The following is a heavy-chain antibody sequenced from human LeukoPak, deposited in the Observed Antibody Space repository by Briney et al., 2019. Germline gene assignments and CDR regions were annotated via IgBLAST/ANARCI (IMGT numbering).Heavy chain of an antibody. V-gene: IGHV4-39*01. CDR2: ITYDGSA. CDR3: ARQFATASADTRGYFDF. D-gene: IGHD2-2*01. J-gene: IGHJ4*02. Sequence: PSETLSLACSVSGASIRSSNDYWGWIRQAPGKGLEWIGSITYDGSAHYNPSLMSRATILVDTSKNQFSLKLSSVTAADAAMYYCARQFATASADTRGYFDFWGQGTVVTVSS. CDR1: GASIRSSNDY.